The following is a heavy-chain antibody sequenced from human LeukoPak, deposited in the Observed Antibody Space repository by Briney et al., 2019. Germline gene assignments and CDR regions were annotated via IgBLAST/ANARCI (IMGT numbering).Heavy chain of an antibody. J-gene: IGHJ6*04. V-gene: IGHV3-7*01. CDR2: IKQDGGEK. CDR1: RFTLRSYW. Sequence: GGSLRLSRAASRFTLRSYWMSWVRQAPAKGPERVANIKQDGGEKYYVDSVKGRFTISRDNAKNSLYLQMNSLRAEDTAVYYCARGGVTIFGVVSHPWDVWGNGTTVTVSS. D-gene: IGHD3-3*01. CDR3: ARGGVTIFGVVSHPWDV.